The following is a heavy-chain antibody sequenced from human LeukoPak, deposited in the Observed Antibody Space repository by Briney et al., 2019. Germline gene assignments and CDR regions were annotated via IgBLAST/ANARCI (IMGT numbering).Heavy chain of an antibody. Sequence: GASVTVSCKVSGYTLTELSMHWVRQAPGKGLEWMGGFDPEDGETIYAQKFQGRVTMTEDTSTDTAYMELSSLRSEDTAVYYCATFSSSPMGWFDPWGQGTLVTVSS. CDR1: GYTLTELS. CDR3: ATFSSSPMGWFDP. V-gene: IGHV1-24*01. CDR2: FDPEDGET. J-gene: IGHJ5*02. D-gene: IGHD2-2*01.